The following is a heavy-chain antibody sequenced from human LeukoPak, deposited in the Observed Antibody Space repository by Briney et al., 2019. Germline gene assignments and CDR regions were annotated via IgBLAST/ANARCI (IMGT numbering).Heavy chain of an antibody. V-gene: IGHV3-7*01. J-gene: IGHJ3*02. CDR1: GFTFSSYW. D-gene: IGHD3-22*01. Sequence: GGSLGLSCAASGFTFSSYWMSWVRQAPGKGLEWVANIKQDGGEKYYVDSVKGRFTISRDNAKNSLYLQMNSLRAEDTAVYYCAREGKYYYDSSGYYYGDAFDIWGQGTMVTVSS. CDR2: IKQDGGEK. CDR3: AREGKYYYDSSGYYYGDAFDI.